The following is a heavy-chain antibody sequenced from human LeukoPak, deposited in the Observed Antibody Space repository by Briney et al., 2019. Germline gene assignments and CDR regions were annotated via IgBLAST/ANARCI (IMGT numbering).Heavy chain of an antibody. V-gene: IGHV4-38-2*01. J-gene: IGHJ4*02. CDR3: AKSPTIYYDSSGYITPDYFDC. D-gene: IGHD3-22*01. CDR2: IYHSGST. Sequence: PSETLSLTCAISGYSISSGYYWAWIRQPPGKGLEWVGSIYHSGSTYYNPSLKSRVTISVDTPKNHLSLMLTSVTAADTAVYYCAKSPTIYYDSSGYITPDYFDCWGQGTLVTVSS. CDR1: GYSISSGYY.